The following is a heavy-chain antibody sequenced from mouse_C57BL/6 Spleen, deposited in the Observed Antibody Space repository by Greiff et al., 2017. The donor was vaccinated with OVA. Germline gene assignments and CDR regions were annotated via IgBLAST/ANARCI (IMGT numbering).Heavy chain of an antibody. CDR2: IYPGSGNT. J-gene: IGHJ4*01. V-gene: IGHV1-76*01. Sequence: VQLQQSGAELVRPGASVKLSCTASGYTFTDYYINWVKQRPGQGLEWIARIYPGSGNTSYNEKFKGKATLTAEKSSSTAYMQLSSLTSEDSAVDFCARTRYYAMDYWGQGTSVTVSS. CDR1: GYTFTDYY. CDR3: ARTRYYAMDY.